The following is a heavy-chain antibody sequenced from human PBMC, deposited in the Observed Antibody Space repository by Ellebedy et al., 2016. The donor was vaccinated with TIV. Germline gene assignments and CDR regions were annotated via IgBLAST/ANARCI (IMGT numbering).Heavy chain of an antibody. D-gene: IGHD3-3*01. J-gene: IGHJ6*02. CDR3: ATREWQDPMDV. CDR2: INTGNDNT. CDR1: GHSFTAYS. Sequence: ASVKVSXXASGHSFTAYSIHWVRQAPGQSLEWMGWINTGNDNTKYSQKLQGRVTITRDYMELSGLMSEDTAVYYCATREWQDPMDVWGQGTTVTVSS. V-gene: IGHV1-3*04.